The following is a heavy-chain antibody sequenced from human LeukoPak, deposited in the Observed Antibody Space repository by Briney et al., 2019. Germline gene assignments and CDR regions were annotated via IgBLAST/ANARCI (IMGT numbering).Heavy chain of an antibody. CDR1: GFIFRNHT. CDR3: AKASWVSNVDAVL. J-gene: IGHJ4*02. D-gene: IGHD3-16*01. V-gene: IGHV3-23*01. CDR2: LRGDGET. Sequence: GGSLRLSCAASGFIFRNHTMSWVRQGPARGLEWVSSLRGDGETFYADSVKGRFTLSRDDSRNTVYLQLNNLRVEDTAIYYCAKASWVSNVDAVLWGQGTLVTVSS.